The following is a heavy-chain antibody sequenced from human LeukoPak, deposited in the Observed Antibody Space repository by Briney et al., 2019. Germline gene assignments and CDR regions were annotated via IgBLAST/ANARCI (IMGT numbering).Heavy chain of an antibody. D-gene: IGHD6-13*01. CDR3: VKGRSSSIWYNWFDP. CDR2: ISSDGGST. J-gene: IGHJ5*02. V-gene: IGHV3-64D*06. CDR1: GFTFSSYA. Sequence: GGSLRLSCAASGFTFSSYAMSWVRQAPGKGLEYVSAISSDGGSTYYTDSVKGRFTISRDSSRNTLHLQMSSLRAEDTAVYYCVKGRSSSIWYNWFDPWGQGTLVTVSS.